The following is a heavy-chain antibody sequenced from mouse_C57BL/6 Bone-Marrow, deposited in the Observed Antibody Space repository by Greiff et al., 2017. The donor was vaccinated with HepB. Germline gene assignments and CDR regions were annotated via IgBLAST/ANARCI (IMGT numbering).Heavy chain of an antibody. CDR2: IYPGSGST. D-gene: IGHD1-1*01. CDR1: GYTFTSYW. V-gene: IGHV1-55*01. J-gene: IGHJ1*03. CDR3: AKCYGSSYSYWYFDV. Sequence: QVQLQQPGAELVKPGASVKMSCKASGYTFTSYWITWVKQRPGQGLEWIGDIYPGSGSTNYNEKFKSKATLTVDKSSSTAYMQLSSLTSEDSAVYYCAKCYGSSYSYWYFDVWGTGTTVTVSS.